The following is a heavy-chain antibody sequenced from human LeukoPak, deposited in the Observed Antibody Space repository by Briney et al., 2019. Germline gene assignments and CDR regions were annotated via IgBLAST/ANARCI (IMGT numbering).Heavy chain of an antibody. CDR2: ISSSGSTI. V-gene: IGHV3-48*03. Sequence: GGSLRLSCAASGFTFSSYEMNWVRQAPGKGLEWVSYISSSGSTIYYADSVKGRFTISRDNAKNSLHLQMNSLRAEDTAVYYCARVTVALDYWGQGTLVTVSS. CDR3: ARVTVALDY. CDR1: GFTFSSYE. J-gene: IGHJ4*02. D-gene: IGHD6-19*01.